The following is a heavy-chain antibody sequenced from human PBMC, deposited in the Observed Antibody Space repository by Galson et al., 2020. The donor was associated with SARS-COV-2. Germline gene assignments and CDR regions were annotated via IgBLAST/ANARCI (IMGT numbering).Heavy chain of an antibody. D-gene: IGHD5-12*01. CDR3: ARVYSGYGALDY. Sequence: SGPTLVKPTQTLTLTCTFSGFSLSTSGMCVSWIHQPPGKALEWLARIDWADDKYYSTSLQTRLTISKDTSKTQVVLTMTNMDPVDTATYYCARVYSGYGALDYWGQGTLGTVSS. J-gene: IGHJ4*02. CDR1: GFSLSTSGMC. V-gene: IGHV2-70*11. CDR2: IDWADDK.